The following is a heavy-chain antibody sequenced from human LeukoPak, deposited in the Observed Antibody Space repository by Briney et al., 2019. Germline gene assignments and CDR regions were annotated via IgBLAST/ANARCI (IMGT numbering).Heavy chain of an antibody. J-gene: IGHJ4*02. Sequence: PSETLSLTCTVSGGSISSSSYYWGWIRQPPGKGLEWIGSIYYSGSTYYNPSLKSRVTISVDTSKNQFSLKLSSVTAADTAVYYCARHVEDSSGWSRVGYFDYWGQGTLVTVSS. CDR3: ARHVEDSSGWSRVGYFDY. CDR2: IYYSGST. V-gene: IGHV4-39*01. CDR1: GGSISSSSYY. D-gene: IGHD6-19*01.